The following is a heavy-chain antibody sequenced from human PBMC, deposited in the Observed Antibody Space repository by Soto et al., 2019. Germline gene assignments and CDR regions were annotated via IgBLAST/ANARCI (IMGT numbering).Heavy chain of an antibody. CDR1: GGSISSSSYY. V-gene: IGHV4-39*01. D-gene: IGHD2-2*01. CDR3: ARQISTGIVVVPAAEPYYFDY. Sequence: SETLSLTCTVSGGSISSSSYYWGWIRQPPGKGLEWIGSIYYSGNTYYNPSLKSRVTISVDTSKNQFSLKRSSVTAADTAVYYCARQISTGIVVVPAAEPYYFDYWGQGTLVTVSS. J-gene: IGHJ4*02. CDR2: IYYSGNT.